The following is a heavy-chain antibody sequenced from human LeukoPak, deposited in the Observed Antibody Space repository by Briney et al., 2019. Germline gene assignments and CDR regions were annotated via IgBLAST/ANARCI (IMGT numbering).Heavy chain of an antibody. Sequence: GGSLRLSCAASGFTFSSYSMNWVRQAPGKGLEWVSSISSSSSYIYYADSVKGRFTISRDNAKNSLYLQMNSLRAEDTAVYYCARDALRLTNWFDPWGQGTLVTVSS. CDR1: GFTFSSYS. CDR3: ARDALRLTNWFDP. J-gene: IGHJ5*02. CDR2: ISSSSSYI. D-gene: IGHD2-21*02. V-gene: IGHV3-21*01.